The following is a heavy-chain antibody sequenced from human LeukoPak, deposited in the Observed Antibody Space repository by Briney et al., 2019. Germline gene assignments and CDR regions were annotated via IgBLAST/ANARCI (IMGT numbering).Heavy chain of an antibody. Sequence: PGGSLRLSCAASGFTFSSYWMSWVRQAPGKGLEWVANIKQDGSEKYYVDSVKGRFTISRDNAKNSLYLQMNSLRAEDTAVYYCARVDYYGSGSYYNGDYWGQGTLVTVSS. CDR3: ARVDYYGSGSYYNGDY. J-gene: IGHJ4*02. D-gene: IGHD3-10*01. V-gene: IGHV3-7*03. CDR1: GFTFSSYW. CDR2: IKQDGSEK.